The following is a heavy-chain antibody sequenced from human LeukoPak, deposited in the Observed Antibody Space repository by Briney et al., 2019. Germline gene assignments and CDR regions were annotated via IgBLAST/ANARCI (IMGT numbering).Heavy chain of an antibody. D-gene: IGHD2-2*01. Sequence: SETLSLTCTVSGSSISSYYWSWIRQPPGKGLEWIGYIYYSGSTNYNPSLKSRVTISVDTSKNQFSLKLSSVTAADTAVYYCARGDIVVVPAATGWFDPWGQGTLVTVSS. J-gene: IGHJ5*02. CDR3: ARGDIVVVPAATGWFDP. CDR2: IYYSGST. V-gene: IGHV4-59*01. CDR1: GSSISSYY.